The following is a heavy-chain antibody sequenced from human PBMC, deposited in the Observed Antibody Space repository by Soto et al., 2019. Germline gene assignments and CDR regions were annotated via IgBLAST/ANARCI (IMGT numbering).Heavy chain of an antibody. V-gene: IGHV1-69*01. CDR2: IIPMFGTT. CDR1: GGTFINYV. Sequence: QVQLVQSGAEVKKPGSSVKISCKASGGTFINYVISWVRQAPGQGLELMGGIIPMFGTTNYAQKFQGRVTITADESTTTAYMELSSLRSEDTAVYYCAGLATTGTMLGGVDLWGQGTQVTVSS. CDR3: AGLATTGTMLGGVDL. J-gene: IGHJ5*02. D-gene: IGHD1-1*01.